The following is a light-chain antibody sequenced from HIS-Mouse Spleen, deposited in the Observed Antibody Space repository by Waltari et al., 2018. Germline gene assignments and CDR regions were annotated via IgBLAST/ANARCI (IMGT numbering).Light chain of an antibody. Sequence: QSALTQPASVSGSPGQSIPISCNGTSSDFGLYNLVPWYQQPPGKAPKLMIYEGSKRPSGVSNRFSGSKSGNTASLTISGLQAEDEADYYCCSYAGSSTWVFGGGTKLTVL. J-gene: IGLJ3*02. CDR1: SSDFGLYNL. V-gene: IGLV2-23*01. CDR2: EGS. CDR3: CSYAGSSTWV.